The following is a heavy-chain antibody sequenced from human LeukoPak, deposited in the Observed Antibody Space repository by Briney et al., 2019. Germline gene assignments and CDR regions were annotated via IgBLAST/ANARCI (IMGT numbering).Heavy chain of an antibody. D-gene: IGHD5-12*01. J-gene: IGHJ4*02. Sequence: ASVKVSCKASAYTFTSYDINWVRQATGQGLEWMGWMNPNSGNTGYAQRFQGRVTMTRDKSISTAYMDLSKLTSEDTAVYFCARVSGFERKDSFSYWGQGTLVTVSS. CDR3: ARVSGFERKDSFSY. CDR2: MNPNSGNT. CDR1: AYTFTSYD. V-gene: IGHV1-8*01.